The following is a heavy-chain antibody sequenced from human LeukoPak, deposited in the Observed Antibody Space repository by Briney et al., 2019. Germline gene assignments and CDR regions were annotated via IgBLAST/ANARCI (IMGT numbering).Heavy chain of an antibody. CDR1: GFTFTTYA. V-gene: IGHV3-23*01. Sequence: PGGSLRPSCPPSGFTFTTYAMSWVRPPPGKLLEWVLAISGSCGSTYYADSVKGRFTISRDNSKNTLYLQMNSLRAEDTAVYYCAKAGYSNLPYSWFDPWGQGTLVTVSS. CDR3: AKAGYSNLPYSWFDP. D-gene: IGHD4-11*01. CDR2: ISGSCGST. J-gene: IGHJ5*02.